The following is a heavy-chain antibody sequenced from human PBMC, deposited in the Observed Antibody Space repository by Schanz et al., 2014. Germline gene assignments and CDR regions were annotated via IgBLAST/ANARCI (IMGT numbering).Heavy chain of an antibody. CDR2: INSVGSNT. J-gene: IGHJ4*02. D-gene: IGHD1-20*01. Sequence: EVQLVQSGGGLVQPGGSLRLSCAASGFTFSSHWMHWVRQDPGKGLVWVARINSVGSNTDYADSVTGRFTISRDNSKNTLYLQMNSRRAEDTAVYYCANNWNLDYWGQGTLVTVSS. CDR1: GFTFSSHW. CDR3: ANNWNLDY. V-gene: IGHV3-74*01.